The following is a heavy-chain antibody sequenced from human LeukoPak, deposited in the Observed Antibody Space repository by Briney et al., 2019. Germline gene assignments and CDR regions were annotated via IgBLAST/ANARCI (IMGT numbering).Heavy chain of an antibody. CDR2: ISNSGSTI. D-gene: IGHD2-21*01. CDR3: ARDKHDYYYYGIDV. J-gene: IGHJ6*02. V-gene: IGHV3-48*03. CDR1: GFTFSSYE. Sequence: GGSLRLSCAASGFTFSSYEMNWVRQAPGKGLEWVSYISNSGSTIYYADSVKGRFTISRDNAKNSLYLQMNSLRAEYTAVYYSARDKHDYYYYGIDVWGQGTTVTVSS.